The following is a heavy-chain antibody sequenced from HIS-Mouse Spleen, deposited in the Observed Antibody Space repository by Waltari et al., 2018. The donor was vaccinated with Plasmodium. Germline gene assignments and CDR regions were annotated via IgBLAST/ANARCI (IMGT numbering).Heavy chain of an antibody. CDR3: ARWVGNWFDP. D-gene: IGHD1-26*01. Sequence: PGLVKPSQTLSLTCSVSGGSISSGGYYWSWIRQHPGKGLEWIGYIYYSASTYYNPSLKSRVTISVDTSKNQFSLKVNSVTAADTAVYYCARWVGNWFDPWGQGTLVTVSS. CDR1: GGSISSGGYY. CDR2: IYYSAST. V-gene: IGHV4-31*03. J-gene: IGHJ5*02.